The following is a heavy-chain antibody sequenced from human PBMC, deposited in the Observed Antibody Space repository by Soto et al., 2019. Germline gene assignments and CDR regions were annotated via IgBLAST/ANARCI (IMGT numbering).Heavy chain of an antibody. Sequence: PSETLSLTCTVSGGSISSYYWSWIRQPPGKGLEWIGYIYYSGSTNYNPSLKSRVTISVDTSKNQFSLKLSSVTAADTAVYYCARHRDRIFDYWGQGTLVTVSS. CDR2: IYYSGST. CDR1: GGSISSYY. J-gene: IGHJ4*02. V-gene: IGHV4-59*08. D-gene: IGHD3-10*01. CDR3: ARHRDRIFDY.